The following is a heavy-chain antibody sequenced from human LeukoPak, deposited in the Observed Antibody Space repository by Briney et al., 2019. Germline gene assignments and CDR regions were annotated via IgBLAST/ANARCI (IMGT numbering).Heavy chain of an antibody. Sequence: SETLSLTCTVSGGSISSYYWSWIRQPPGKGLEWIGYIYYSGSTNYNPSLKSRVTISVDTSKNQFSLKLSSVTAADTAVYYCARDYGDYDLSVAFDIWGQGTMVTVSS. J-gene: IGHJ3*02. D-gene: IGHD4-17*01. CDR1: GGSISSYY. CDR2: IYYSGST. V-gene: IGHV4-59*12. CDR3: ARDYGDYDLSVAFDI.